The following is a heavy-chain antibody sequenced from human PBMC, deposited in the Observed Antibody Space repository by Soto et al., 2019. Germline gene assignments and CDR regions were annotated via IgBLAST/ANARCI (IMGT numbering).Heavy chain of an antibody. Sequence: GGSLRLSCVGSGFIFSNNGMHWVRQTPGKGLEWVAFMSYDGSDTFYADSVKGRFTISRDNSKNTLFLHMSNLRAEDTAMYYCPIFRLPASPLALWGQGPLVTVSS. CDR3: PIFRLPASPLAL. V-gene: IGHV3-30*02. CDR1: GFIFSNNG. J-gene: IGHJ4*02. CDR2: MSYDGSDT. D-gene: IGHD3-10*01.